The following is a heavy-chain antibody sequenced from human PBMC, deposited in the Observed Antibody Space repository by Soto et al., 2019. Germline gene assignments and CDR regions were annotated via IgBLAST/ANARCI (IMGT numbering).Heavy chain of an antibody. CDR2: ISGYNGDT. Sequence: QGQLVQSGPEVKKPGASVKVSCKTSGYTFSRYGISWVRQAPGQGLEWMGWISGYNGDTNYAQKVQGRVTMTIDTSTYTAYMALRSLTSDYTAIYYCAKNGQPPYYYYGMDVWGQGTTVTVSS. J-gene: IGHJ6*02. CDR3: AKNGQPPYYYYGMDV. CDR1: GYTFSRYG. V-gene: IGHV1-18*01. D-gene: IGHD2-8*01.